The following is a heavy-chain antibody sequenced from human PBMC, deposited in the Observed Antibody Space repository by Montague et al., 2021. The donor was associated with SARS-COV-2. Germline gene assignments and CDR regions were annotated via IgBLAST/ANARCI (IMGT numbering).Heavy chain of an antibody. CDR3: ARARGALKIGSYLDEY. D-gene: IGHD1-26*01. V-gene: IGHV3-23*01. CDR2: ISGSGGST. CDR1: GFTFSSYA. Sequence: SLRLSCAASGFTFSSYAMSWVRQAPGKGLEWLSAISGSGGSTYYAHSVKGRFTISRDNSKNTLYLQMNSLRAEYTAVYYCARARGALKIGSYLDEYWGQGTLVTVSS. J-gene: IGHJ4*02.